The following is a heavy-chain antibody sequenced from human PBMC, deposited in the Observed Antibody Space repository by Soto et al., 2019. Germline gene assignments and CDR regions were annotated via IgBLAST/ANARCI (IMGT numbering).Heavy chain of an antibody. CDR1: GYTFTGYY. Sequence: ASVKVSCKASGYTFTGYYMHWVRQAPGQGLEWMGWINPNSGGTNYAQKFQGRVTMTRDTSISTAYMELSRLRSDDTAVYYCARVAADRPTYSYGMDVWGQGTTVTVSS. J-gene: IGHJ6*02. CDR3: ARVAADRPTYSYGMDV. V-gene: IGHV1-2*02. CDR2: INPNSGGT. D-gene: IGHD6-6*01.